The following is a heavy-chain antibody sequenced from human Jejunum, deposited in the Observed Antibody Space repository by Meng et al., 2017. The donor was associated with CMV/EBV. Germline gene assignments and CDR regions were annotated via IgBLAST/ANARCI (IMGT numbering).Heavy chain of an antibody. V-gene: IGHV2-5*02. D-gene: IGHD1-26*01. CDR3: AHFVGGYYPSRPDY. J-gene: IGHJ4*02. CDR2: IYRGDDK. CDR1: GFSPSTSGEG. Sequence: QITLKVLGPTLVKPTQTRTLTCSFPGFSPSTSGEGVGWIRQPPGKALEWLALIYRGDDKRYSPSLNSRLTIAKDTSKNEVVLTLTNMGPIDTGTYYCAHFVGGYYPSRPDYWGQGTLVTVSS.